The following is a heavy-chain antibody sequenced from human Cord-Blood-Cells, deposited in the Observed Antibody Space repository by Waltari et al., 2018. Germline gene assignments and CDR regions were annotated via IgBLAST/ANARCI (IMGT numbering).Heavy chain of an antibody. V-gene: IGHV3-53*01. D-gene: IGHD6-19*01. CDR3: ARTSQQWLVRGYYFDY. J-gene: IGHJ4*02. CDR1: GFTVSSNY. Sequence: EVQLVESGGGLIQPGGSLRLSCAASGFTVSSNYMSWVRQAPGKGLEWVSVIYSGGSTYYADSVKGRFTISRDNSKNTLYLQMNSLRAEDTAVYYCARTSQQWLVRGYYFDYWGQGTLVTVSS. CDR2: IYSGGST.